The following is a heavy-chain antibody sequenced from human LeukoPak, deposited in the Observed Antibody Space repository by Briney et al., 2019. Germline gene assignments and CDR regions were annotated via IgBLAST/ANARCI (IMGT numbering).Heavy chain of an antibody. CDR1: GFTVRTNH. V-gene: IGHV3-53*01. Sequence: GGSLRLSCAVSGFTVRTNHMNWVRQAPMKGLEWVSVIYSGGSTYYADSVKGRFTISRDNSKNTLYLQMNSLRAEDTAVYYCAGGGYNYGSDYWGQGTLVTVSS. CDR3: AGGGYNYGSDY. J-gene: IGHJ4*02. CDR2: IYSGGST. D-gene: IGHD5-18*01.